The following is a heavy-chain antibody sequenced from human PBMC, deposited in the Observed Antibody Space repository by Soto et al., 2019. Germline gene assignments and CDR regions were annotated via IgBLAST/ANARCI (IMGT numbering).Heavy chain of an antibody. J-gene: IGHJ6*02. CDR1: GFSLSTGGVG. D-gene: IGHD2-21*01. CDR2: IYWNDDQ. V-gene: IGHV2-5*04. CDR3: VRDTSGWRCLPDV. Sequence: QITLKESGPTLVKPTQTLTLTCTFSGFSLSTGGVGVGWIRQPPGKAMEWLALIYWNDDQRFSPSLKSRLTITKDTSRNQVVLTMSNMDPVDTGTYYCVRDTSGWRCLPDVWGQGTSVTVSS.